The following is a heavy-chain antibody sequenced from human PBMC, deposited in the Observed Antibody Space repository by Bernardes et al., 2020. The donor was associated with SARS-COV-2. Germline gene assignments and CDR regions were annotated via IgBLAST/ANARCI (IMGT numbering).Heavy chain of an antibody. CDR3: ARELGGYPYYYYVMDV. CDR1: GGSTITGDAITNHY. CDR2: IHASGNT. D-gene: IGHD1-1*01. J-gene: IGHJ6*02. V-gene: IGHV4-4*07. Sequence: SQSLSLTCTVSGGSTITGDAITNHYWGWIRQPAGKGLEWIGRIHASGNTNYNPSLRSRVTMSVDTSKNEFSLRLKSVAAADTAVYYCARELGGYPYYYYVMDVWGQGTTVTVSS.